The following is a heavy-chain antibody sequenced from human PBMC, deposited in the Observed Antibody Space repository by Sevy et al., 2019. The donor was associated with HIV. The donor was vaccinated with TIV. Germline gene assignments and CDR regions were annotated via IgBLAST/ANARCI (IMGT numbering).Heavy chain of an antibody. D-gene: IGHD2-2*01. Sequence: ASVKVSCKASGYTFTSYGISWVRQAPGQGLEWMGWISAYNGNTNYAQKLQGRVTMTTDTSTSTAYLELRCLRSDDTALYYWARDHGGIVVVPAMLGGYYYYGMDVWGQGTTVTVSS. CDR1: GYTFTSYG. V-gene: IGHV1-18*01. J-gene: IGHJ6*02. CDR2: ISAYNGNT. CDR3: ARDHGGIVVVPAMLGGYYYYGMDV.